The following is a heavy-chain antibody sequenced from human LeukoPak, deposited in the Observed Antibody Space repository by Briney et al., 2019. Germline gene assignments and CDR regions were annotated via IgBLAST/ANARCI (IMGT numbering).Heavy chain of an antibody. CDR1: GFTLSSYG. Sequence: PGRSLRLSCAASGFTLSSYGMHWVRQAPGKGLEWVAVIWYDGSNKYYADSVKGRFTISRDNSKNTLYLQMNSLRAEDTAVYYCARETLSRGGDCYYDYWGQGTLVTVSS. D-gene: IGHD2-21*01. V-gene: IGHV3-33*01. J-gene: IGHJ4*02. CDR2: IWYDGSNK. CDR3: ARETLSRGGDCYYDY.